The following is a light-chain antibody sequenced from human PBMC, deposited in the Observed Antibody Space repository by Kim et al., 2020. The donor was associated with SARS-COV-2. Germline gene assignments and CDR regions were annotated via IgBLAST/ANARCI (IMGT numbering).Light chain of an antibody. Sequence: ISCSGTSSNVGGNSVSWYKQLPGQAPQLLIHSNDHRPSGVPDRFSASKSVTSASLAISGLQSEDEADYYCASWDDSLNGLVVFGGGTKVTVL. CDR3: ASWDDSLNGLVV. V-gene: IGLV1-44*01. CDR2: SND. CDR1: SSNVGGNS. J-gene: IGLJ2*01.